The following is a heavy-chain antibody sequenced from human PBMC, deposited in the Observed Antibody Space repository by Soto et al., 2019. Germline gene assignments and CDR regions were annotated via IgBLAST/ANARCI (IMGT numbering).Heavy chain of an antibody. CDR3: AREVSTRYYYYGMDV. CDR2: IYTSGST. CDR1: GDAIYIGGYY. D-gene: IGHD2-2*01. Sequence: SETLSLTCTVSGDAIYIGGYYWSWIRQPAGKGLEWIGRIYTSGSTNYNPSLKSRVTMSVDTSKNQFSLKLSSVTAADTAVYYCAREVSTRYYYYGMDVWGQGTTVTVSS. V-gene: IGHV4-61*02. J-gene: IGHJ6*02.